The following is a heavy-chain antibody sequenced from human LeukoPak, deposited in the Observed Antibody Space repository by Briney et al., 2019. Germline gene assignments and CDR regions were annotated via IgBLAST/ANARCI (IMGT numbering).Heavy chain of an antibody. CDR3: ARGDYDFWSGYYIGDY. CDR2: MNPNSGNT. Sequence: VSVKVSCKASGYTFTSYDINWVRQATGQGLEWMGWMNPNSGNTGYAQKFQGRVTMTRNTSISTAYMELSSLRSEDTAVYYCARGDYDFWSGYYIGDYWGQGTLVTVSS. V-gene: IGHV1-8*01. J-gene: IGHJ4*02. CDR1: GYTFTSYD. D-gene: IGHD3-3*01.